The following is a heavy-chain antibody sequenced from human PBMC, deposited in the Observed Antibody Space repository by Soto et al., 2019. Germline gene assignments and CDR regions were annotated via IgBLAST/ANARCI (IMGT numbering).Heavy chain of an antibody. Sequence: VKVSRKASGYTFTRYAIHRLRQSHKQRLEWMGWINAGNGNTKYSQKFQGRVTITRDTYASTAYMELSSLRSEDTAVYYCARSVGPLGDYWGQGTLVTVSS. CDR2: INAGNGNT. CDR1: GYTFTRYA. V-gene: IGHV1-3*01. J-gene: IGHJ4*02. CDR3: ARSVGPLGDY. D-gene: IGHD7-27*01.